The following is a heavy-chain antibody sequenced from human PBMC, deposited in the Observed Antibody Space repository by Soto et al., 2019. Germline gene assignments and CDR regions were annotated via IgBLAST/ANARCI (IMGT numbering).Heavy chain of an antibody. V-gene: IGHV3-30-3*01. CDR2: ISYDGSNK. CDR3: ARGYYYDSSGYYYYYYYGMDV. D-gene: IGHD3-22*01. Sequence: GGSLRLSCAASGFTFSSYAMHWVRQAPGKGLEWVAVISYDGSNKYYAVSVKGRFTISRDNSKNTLYLQMNSLRAEDTAVYYCARGYYYDSSGYYYYYYYGMDVWGQGTTVTVSS. J-gene: IGHJ6*02. CDR1: GFTFSSYA.